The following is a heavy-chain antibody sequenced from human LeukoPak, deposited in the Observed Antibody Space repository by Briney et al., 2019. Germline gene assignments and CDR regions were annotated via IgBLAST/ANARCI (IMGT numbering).Heavy chain of an antibody. CDR1: GFTFSTYT. V-gene: IGHV3-23*01. CDR2: ISASGANT. J-gene: IGHJ4*02. CDR3: ANAYGGYAY. Sequence: GGSLTLSCAASGFTFSTYTMSWVRQAPGKGLEWVSTISASGANTYYADSVRGRLTISRDNSKNTLYLQMNSLRAEDTAIYYCANAYGGYAYWGQGTLVTVSS. D-gene: IGHD4-17*01.